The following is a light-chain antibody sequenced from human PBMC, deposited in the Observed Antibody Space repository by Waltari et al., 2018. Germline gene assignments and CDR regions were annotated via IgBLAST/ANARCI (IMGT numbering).Light chain of an antibody. V-gene: IGKV3-20*01. Sequence: ELMLTQSPGSLSLSEGETATLSCRASQSVSKYLAWYQQKPGQAPRLLIYHASSRATGIPDRFSGSGYGTDFSLTISRLEPEDFAVYYCQKYESLPATFGQGTKVEIK. J-gene: IGKJ1*01. CDR2: HAS. CDR3: QKYESLPAT. CDR1: QSVSKY.